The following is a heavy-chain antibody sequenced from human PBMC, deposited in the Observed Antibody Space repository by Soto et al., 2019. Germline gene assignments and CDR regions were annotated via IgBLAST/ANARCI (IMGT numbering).Heavy chain of an antibody. Sequence: SETLSLTCTVSGGSISSYYWSWIRQPPGKGLEWIGYIYYSGSTNYNPSLKSRVTISVDTSKNQFSLKLSSVTAADTAVYYCAKDYYFGYWGQGTLVTVS. V-gene: IGHV4-59*12. CDR3: AKDYYFGY. J-gene: IGHJ4*02. CDR1: GGSISSYY. CDR2: IYYSGST.